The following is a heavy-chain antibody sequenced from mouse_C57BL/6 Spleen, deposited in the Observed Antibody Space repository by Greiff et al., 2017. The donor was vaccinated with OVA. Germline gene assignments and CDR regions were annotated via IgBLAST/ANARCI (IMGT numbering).Heavy chain of an antibody. CDR3: ARDGSSDAMDY. CDR2: INYDGSST. D-gene: IGHD1-3*01. CDR1: GFTFSDYY. Sequence: EVMLVESEGGLVQPGSSMKLSCTASGFTFSDYYMAWVRQVPEKGLEWVANINYDGSSTYYLDSLKSRFIISRDNAKNILYLQMSSLKSEDTATYYCARDGSSDAMDYWGQGTSVTVSS. J-gene: IGHJ4*01. V-gene: IGHV5-16*01.